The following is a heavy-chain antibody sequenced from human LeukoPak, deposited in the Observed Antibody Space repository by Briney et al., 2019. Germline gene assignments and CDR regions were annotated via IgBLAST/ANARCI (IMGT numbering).Heavy chain of an antibody. Sequence: GGSLTLSCTASGFTFNSYTMNWVRQAPGKGLEWVSSISSGSTYRYYADSVKGRLTISRDNAENSLFLQMDSLRAEDTALYYCARDSERRDGFSLYFFDYWGRGTPVTVSS. CDR3: ARDSERRDGFSLYFFDY. V-gene: IGHV3-21*01. CDR2: ISSGSTYR. J-gene: IGHJ4*02. CDR1: GFTFNSYT. D-gene: IGHD5-24*01.